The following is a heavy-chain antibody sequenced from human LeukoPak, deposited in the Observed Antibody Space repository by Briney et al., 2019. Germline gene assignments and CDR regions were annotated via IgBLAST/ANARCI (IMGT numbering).Heavy chain of an antibody. CDR1: GGSISSSSYY. J-gene: IGHJ4*02. D-gene: IGHD3-10*01. CDR2: IYYSGST. Sequence: SSETLSLTCTVSGGSISSSSYYWGWIRQPPGKGLEWIGSIYYSGSTNYNPSLKSRVTISVDKSKNQFSLRLTSVTAADTAVYFCARNYYGSGNYFDYWGQGTLVTVSS. V-gene: IGHV4-39*07. CDR3: ARNYYGSGNYFDY.